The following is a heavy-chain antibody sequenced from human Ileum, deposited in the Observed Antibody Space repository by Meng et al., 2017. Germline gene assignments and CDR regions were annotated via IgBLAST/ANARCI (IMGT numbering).Heavy chain of an antibody. V-gene: IGHV6-1*01. D-gene: IGHD3-3*01. CDR2: TYYRSKWYS. Sequence: VQLQPSGPGLVQPSPTPPPPWAVSGGSVSSNIAAWNWIRQSPLRGLEWLGRTYYRSKWYSEYAVSVKSRISITPDTSKNQFSLQMNSVTPEDTAVYYCASGSGSLDYWGPGTLVTVSS. J-gene: IGHJ4*02. CDR1: GGSVSSNIAA. CDR3: ASGSGSLDY.